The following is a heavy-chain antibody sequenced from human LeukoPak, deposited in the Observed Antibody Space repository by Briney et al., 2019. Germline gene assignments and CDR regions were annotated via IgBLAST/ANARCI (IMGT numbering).Heavy chain of an antibody. Sequence: RASQTLSLTCTVSGGSISSGGYYWSWIRQPPGKGLEWIGYIYHSGSTYYNPSLKSRVTISVDRSKNQFSLKLSSVTAADTAVYYCASRDCSSTSCYTPHFQHWGQGTLVTVSS. J-gene: IGHJ1*01. CDR3: ASRDCSSTSCYTPHFQH. D-gene: IGHD2-2*02. V-gene: IGHV4-30-2*01. CDR1: GGSISSGGYY. CDR2: IYHSGST.